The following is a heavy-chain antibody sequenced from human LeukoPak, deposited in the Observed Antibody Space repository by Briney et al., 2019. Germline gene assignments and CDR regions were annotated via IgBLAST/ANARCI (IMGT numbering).Heavy chain of an antibody. J-gene: IGHJ6*02. CDR2: ISYSGNT. CDR3: GRMISANFYFYYGMDV. V-gene: IGHV4-39*05. D-gene: IGHD4/OR15-4a*01. CDR1: GDSISSSSSY. Sequence: SETPSLTCTVSGDSISSSSSYWGWIRQPPGKGLEWIGSISYSGNTYYNPSLKSRVSTSVDTSKNQFSLKLSSVTAADTAVYYCGRMISANFYFYYGMDVWGQGTTVTVSS.